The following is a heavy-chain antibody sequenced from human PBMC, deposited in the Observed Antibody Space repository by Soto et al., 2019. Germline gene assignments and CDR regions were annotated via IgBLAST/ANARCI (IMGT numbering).Heavy chain of an antibody. V-gene: IGHV4-4*07. CDR2: IYATGTT. CDR3: VRGGTKTFRDWFDP. CDR1: GASISGFY. D-gene: IGHD1-1*01. Sequence: SLSLSRTCSVCGASISGFYCSWIRKSAGKGLEWMGRIYATGTTDYNPSLKSRVMMSVDTSTRHFSLKLRSVTSADTAVYHCVRGGTKTFRDWFDPCGQGISVTVCS. J-gene: IGHJ5*02.